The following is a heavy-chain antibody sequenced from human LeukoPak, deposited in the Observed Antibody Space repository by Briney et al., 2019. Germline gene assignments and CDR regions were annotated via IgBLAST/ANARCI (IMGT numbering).Heavy chain of an antibody. D-gene: IGHD3-10*01. J-gene: IGHJ4*02. CDR1: GFTFTTYA. CDR3: ARDQSGGFDY. V-gene: IGHV3-30-3*01. CDR2: ISSDTSNK. Sequence: GGSLRLSCAASGFTFTTYAMHWVRQAPGKGLEWVAVISSDTSNKYYADSVKGRFNSSRDNSKNTLYLLMNSLRPEDTAVYYCARDQSGGFDYWGQGTLVTVSS.